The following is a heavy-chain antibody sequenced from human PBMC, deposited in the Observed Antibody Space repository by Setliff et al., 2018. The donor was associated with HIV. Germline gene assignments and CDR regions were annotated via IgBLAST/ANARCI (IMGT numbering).Heavy chain of an antibody. CDR3: AAGLWFGEFSLWQYWHFDL. CDR1: GGSISSGDYY. CDR2: IYYSGST. Sequence: SETLSLTCTVSGGSISSGDYYWSWIRQPPGKGLDRIGYIYYSGSTYYNPSLMSRVTISLDTSKNQFSLKLSSVTAADTAVYYCAAGLWFGEFSLWQYWHFDLWGRGTLVTVSS. J-gene: IGHJ2*01. V-gene: IGHV4-30-4*08. D-gene: IGHD3-10*01.